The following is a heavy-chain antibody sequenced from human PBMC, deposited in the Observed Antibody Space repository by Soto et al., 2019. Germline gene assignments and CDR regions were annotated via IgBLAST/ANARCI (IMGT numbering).Heavy chain of an antibody. D-gene: IGHD6-13*01. CDR3: ARPRIAAAAEIDY. CDR1: GGSISSSSYY. V-gene: IGHV4-39*01. J-gene: IGHJ4*02. Sequence: QLQLQESGPGLVKPSETLSLTCTVSGGSISSSSYYWGWIRQPPGKGLEWIGSIYYSGSTYYNPSLKSRVTISVDTSKNQFSLKLSSVTAADTAVYYCARPRIAAAAEIDYWGQGTLVTVSS. CDR2: IYYSGST.